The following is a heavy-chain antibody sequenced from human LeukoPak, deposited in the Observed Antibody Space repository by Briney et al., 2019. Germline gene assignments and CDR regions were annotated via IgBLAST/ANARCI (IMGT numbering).Heavy chain of an antibody. V-gene: IGHV1-2*02. CDR3: AREGERGYSYGSTGWFDP. CDR2: INPNSGGT. D-gene: IGHD5-18*01. CDR1: GYILSMFW. J-gene: IGHJ5*02. Sequence: ASVKVSCKTSGYILSMFWMHWVRQAPGQGLEWMGWINPNSGGTNYAQKFQGRVTMTRDTSISTAYMELSRLRSDDTAVYYCAREGERGYSYGSTGWFDPWGQGTLVTVSS.